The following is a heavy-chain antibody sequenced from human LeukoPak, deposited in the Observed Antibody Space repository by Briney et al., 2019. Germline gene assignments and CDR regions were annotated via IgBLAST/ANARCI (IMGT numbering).Heavy chain of an antibody. V-gene: IGHV1-2*02. CDR1: GYTFTGYY. D-gene: IGHD5-18*01. CDR2: INPNSGGT. CDR3: ARDYGYSYGNDY. J-gene: IGHJ4*02. Sequence: ASVKVSCKASGYTFTGYYMHWVRQAPGQGLEWMGWINPNSGGTNYAQKFQGRVTMTRDTSISTAYMELSRLRSDDTAVYYCARDYGYSYGNDYWGQGTLATVSS.